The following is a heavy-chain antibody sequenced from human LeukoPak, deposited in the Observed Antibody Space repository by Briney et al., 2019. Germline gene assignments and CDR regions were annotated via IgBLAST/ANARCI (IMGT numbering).Heavy chain of an antibody. CDR1: GFTFDDYA. V-gene: IGHV3-9*01. CDR2: ISWNSGSI. Sequence: GGSLRLSCAASGFTFDDYAMHWVRQAPGKGLEWVSGISWNSGSIGYADSVRGRFTISRDNAKNSLYLQMNSLRAEDTALYYCARDEGIAAAGSIDCWGQGTLVTVPS. CDR3: ARDEGIAAAGSIDC. J-gene: IGHJ4*02. D-gene: IGHD6-13*01.